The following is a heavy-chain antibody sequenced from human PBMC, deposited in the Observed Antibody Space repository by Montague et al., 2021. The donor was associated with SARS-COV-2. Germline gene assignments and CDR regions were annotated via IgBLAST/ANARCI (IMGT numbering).Heavy chain of an antibody. Sequence: SETLSLTCTVSGGSISSCYWSWIRQPQGQGLDWIGYIYYSGSTTYNPSLTSRVTISVDTSKIQFSLKLSSVTAADTAVYYCARHRSFVWLLLPKVGYYCMDVWGLGTTVTVSS. J-gene: IGHJ6*02. V-gene: IGHV4-59*08. CDR3: ARHRSFVWLLLPKVGYYCMDV. D-gene: IGHD3-22*01. CDR2: IYYSGST. CDR1: GGSISSCY.